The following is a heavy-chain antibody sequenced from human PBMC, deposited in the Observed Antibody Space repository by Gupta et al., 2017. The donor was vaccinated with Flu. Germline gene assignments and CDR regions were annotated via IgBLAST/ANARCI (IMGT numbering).Heavy chain of an antibody. CDR2: VSYDGNKE. V-gene: IGHV3-30*18. D-gene: IGHD2-15*01. CDR3: VKDRRGGSPPSEFDY. CDR1: GFTFSSLA. J-gene: IGHJ4*02. Sequence: QVQLVESGGGVVQPGKSLRLSCGASGFTFSSLAMHWVRQVPGKGLEWVAVVSYDGNKEYYGDSVKGRFTISRDNSKNTMFLQMDSLRAEDTAVYYCVKDRRGGSPPSEFDYWGQGTLVTVSS.